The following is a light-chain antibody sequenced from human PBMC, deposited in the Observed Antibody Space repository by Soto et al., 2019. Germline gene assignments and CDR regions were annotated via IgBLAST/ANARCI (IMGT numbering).Light chain of an antibody. Sequence: AIQLTQSPSSLSASVGDRVTITCRASQGISSALAWYQQKPGKAPKLLIYDASSLESGVPSRFSCSGSGTDFTLTISSLQPEDFATYYCQQFNSYLTFGPGTKVDIK. CDR1: QGISSA. V-gene: IGKV1-13*02. CDR3: QQFNSYLT. CDR2: DAS. J-gene: IGKJ3*01.